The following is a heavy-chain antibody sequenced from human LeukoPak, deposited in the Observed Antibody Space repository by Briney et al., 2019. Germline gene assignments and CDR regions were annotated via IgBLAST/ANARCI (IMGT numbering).Heavy chain of an antibody. CDR2: INTDGSST. CDR3: ARESYAFDI. Sequence: GGSLRLSCAASGFTFSDDYMNWVPQAPGKGLEWVSRINTDGSSTSYADSVKGRFTISRDNAKNTLYLQMNSLRAEDTAVYYCARESYAFDIWGQGTMVTVSS. V-gene: IGHV3-74*01. J-gene: IGHJ3*02. CDR1: GFTFSDDY.